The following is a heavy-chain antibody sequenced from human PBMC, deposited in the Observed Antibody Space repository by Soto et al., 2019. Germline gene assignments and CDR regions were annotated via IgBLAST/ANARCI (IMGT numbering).Heavy chain of an antibody. CDR1: GYTFTSYG. D-gene: IGHD2-8*01. Sequence: QVQLVQSGAEVKKPGASVKVSCTASGYTFTSYGISWVRQAPGQGLEWMGWITAYNGNTNYAQGVQGRVTMTTDTDTSTGYLELRSRRSDDTAVYYCASLPNERGGSFDPWGQGTLITVSS. CDR3: ASLPNERGGSFDP. CDR2: ITAYNGNT. J-gene: IGHJ5*02. V-gene: IGHV1-18*01.